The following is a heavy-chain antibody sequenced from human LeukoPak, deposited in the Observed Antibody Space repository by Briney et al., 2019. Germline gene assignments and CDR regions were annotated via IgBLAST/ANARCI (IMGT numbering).Heavy chain of an antibody. D-gene: IGHD5-12*01. J-gene: IGHJ6*02. CDR2: ITGDGGGT. CDR1: GFIFDDYA. CDR3: TKGRVATVGGAKYAMDV. Sequence: GGSLRLSCAASGFIFDDYAMHWVRQAPGKGLEWVSLITGDGGGTYYEDSVRGRFTISRDNSKNSLYLIMNSLRTEDTALYYCTKGRVATVGGAKYAMDVWGQGTTVTVSS. V-gene: IGHV3-43*02.